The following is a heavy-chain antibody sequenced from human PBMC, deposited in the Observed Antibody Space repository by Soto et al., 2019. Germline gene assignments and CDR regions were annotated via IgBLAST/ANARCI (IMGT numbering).Heavy chain of an antibody. Sequence: QVQLQQWGAGLLKPSETLSLTCAVYGGSFSGYYWSWIRQPPGKGLEWIGEINHSGSTNYNPSLNSRVTISVDTSKNQFSLKLSSVTAADTAVYYCARRRGTTVTRYWYFDLWGRGTLVTVSS. CDR3: ARRRGTTVTRYWYFDL. J-gene: IGHJ2*01. V-gene: IGHV4-34*01. CDR1: GGSFSGYY. CDR2: INHSGST. D-gene: IGHD4-17*01.